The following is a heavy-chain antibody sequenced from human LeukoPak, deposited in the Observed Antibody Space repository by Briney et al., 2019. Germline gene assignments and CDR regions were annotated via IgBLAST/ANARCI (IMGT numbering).Heavy chain of an antibody. CDR3: AKVHSVYYYYYMDV. J-gene: IGHJ6*03. CDR1: GFTFSSYA. D-gene: IGHD4-11*01. CDR2: ISGSGGST. V-gene: IGHV3-23*01. Sequence: PGGSLRLSCAASGFTFSSYAMSWVRRAPGKGLEWVSAISGSGGSTYYADSVKGRFTISRDNSKNTLYLQMNSLRAEDTAVYYCAKVHSVYYYYYMDVWGKGTTVTVSS.